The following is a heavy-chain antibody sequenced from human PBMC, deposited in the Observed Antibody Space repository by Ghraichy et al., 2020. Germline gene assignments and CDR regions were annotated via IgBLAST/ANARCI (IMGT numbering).Heavy chain of an antibody. CDR2: IFSSGST. Sequence: SETLSLTCTVSGGSINDHYWSWIRQTAGKGLEWIGRIFSSGSTNYNPSLKSRVTMSVDTSKNQFSLKLSSVSAADTALYYCAREVRNANYHFYAMDVWGQGTTVTVSS. D-gene: IGHD1-1*01. V-gene: IGHV4-4*07. CDR3: AREVRNANYHFYAMDV. J-gene: IGHJ6*02. CDR1: GGSINDHY.